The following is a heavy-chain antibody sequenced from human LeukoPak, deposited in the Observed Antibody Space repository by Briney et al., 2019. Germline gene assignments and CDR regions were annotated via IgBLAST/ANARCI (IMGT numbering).Heavy chain of an antibody. D-gene: IGHD6-13*01. CDR1: GLTFSSYA. V-gene: IGHV3-30*04. J-gene: IGHJ5*02. CDR3: ARGYSTLRWFDP. CDR2: ISYDGSNK. Sequence: GGSLRLSCAASGLTFSSYAMHWVRQAPGKGLEWVAVISYDGSNKYYADSVKGRFTISRDNSKNTLYLQMNSLRAEDTAVYYCARGYSTLRWFDPWGQGTLVTVSS.